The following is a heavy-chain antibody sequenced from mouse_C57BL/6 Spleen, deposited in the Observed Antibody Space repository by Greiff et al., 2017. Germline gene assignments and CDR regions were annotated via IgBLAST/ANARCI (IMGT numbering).Heavy chain of an antibody. CDR1: GFTFSSYA. Sequence: EVKLMESGEGLVKPGGSLKLSCAASGFTFSSYAMSWVRQTPEKRLQWVAYISSGGDYIYYADTVKGRFTISRDNARNTLYLQMSSLKSEDTAMYYCTREGLLSFAYWGQGTLVTVSA. CDR3: TREGLLSFAY. J-gene: IGHJ3*01. CDR2: ISSGGDYI. D-gene: IGHD2-3*01. V-gene: IGHV5-9-1*02.